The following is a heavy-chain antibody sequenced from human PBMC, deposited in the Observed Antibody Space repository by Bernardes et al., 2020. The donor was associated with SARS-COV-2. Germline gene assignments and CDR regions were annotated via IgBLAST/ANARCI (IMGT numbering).Heavy chain of an antibody. CDR1: GGSISNDY. CDR3: GLDV. V-gene: IGHV4-59*03. J-gene: IGHJ6*02. Sequence: SETLSLTCSVSGGSISNDYCNWIRQTPTKGLEWIGYIYSTGSTNYNPSLESRVSMSVDRSKKQFSLDLRAVTAADTAVYYYGLDVWGQGTTVTVSS. CDR2: IYSTGST.